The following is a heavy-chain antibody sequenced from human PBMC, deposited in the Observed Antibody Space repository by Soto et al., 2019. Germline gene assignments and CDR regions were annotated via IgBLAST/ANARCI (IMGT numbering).Heavy chain of an antibody. CDR2: IIPIFGTA. Sequence: SVKVSCKASGGTFSSYAISWVRQAPGQGLEWMGGIIPIFGTANYAQKFQGRVTITADESTSTAYMELSSLRSEDTAVYYCAGGPGPLYYYDSSGGYFDYWGQGTLVTVS. J-gene: IGHJ4*02. CDR3: AGGPGPLYYYDSSGGYFDY. D-gene: IGHD3-22*01. CDR1: GGTFSSYA. V-gene: IGHV1-69*13.